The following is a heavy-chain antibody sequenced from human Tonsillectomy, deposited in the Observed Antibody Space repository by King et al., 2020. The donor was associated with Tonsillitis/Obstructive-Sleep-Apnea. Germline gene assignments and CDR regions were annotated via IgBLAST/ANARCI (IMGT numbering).Heavy chain of an antibody. CDR2: VSNDGSII. J-gene: IGHJ6*02. CDR3: AKDSGQEYYNDMDV. V-gene: IGHV3-30*18. Sequence: VQLVESGGGVVQPGRSLRLSCAASGFSFNIYAMHWVRQAPGKGLEWVAVVSNDGSIIYYADSVKGRFTISRDNSKNTLYLQMNSLRAEDTALYYCAKDSGQEYYNDMDVWGQGTTVTVSS. CDR1: GFSFNIYA.